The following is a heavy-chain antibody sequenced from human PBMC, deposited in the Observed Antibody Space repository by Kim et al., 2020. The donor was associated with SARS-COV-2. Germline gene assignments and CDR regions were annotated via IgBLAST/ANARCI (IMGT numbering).Heavy chain of an antibody. D-gene: IGHD2-2*03. J-gene: IGHJ4*02. CDR2: IVVGSGNT. Sequence: SVKVSCKASGFIFSSSAVQWVRQARGQRLEWIGWIVVGSGNTNYAQKFQERVTITRDMSTSTAYMELSSLRSDDTAVYYCVANSNIGFWGQGTLVTVSS. CDR1: GFIFSSSA. CDR3: VANSNIGF. V-gene: IGHV1-58*01.